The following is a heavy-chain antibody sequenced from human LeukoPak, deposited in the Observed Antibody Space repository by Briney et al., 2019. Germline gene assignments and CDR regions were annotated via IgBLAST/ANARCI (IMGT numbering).Heavy chain of an antibody. CDR1: GFTVSSNY. J-gene: IGHJ4*02. D-gene: IGHD3-3*01. Sequence: HTGGSLRLSCAASGFTVSSNYMSWVRQAPGKGLEWVSVIYSGGSTYYADSVKGRFTISRDNSKNTLYLQMNSLRAEDTAVYYCAKETQYYDFWSGYVYYFDYWGQGTLVTVSS. V-gene: IGHV3-53*01. CDR3: AKETQYYDFWSGYVYYFDY. CDR2: IYSGGST.